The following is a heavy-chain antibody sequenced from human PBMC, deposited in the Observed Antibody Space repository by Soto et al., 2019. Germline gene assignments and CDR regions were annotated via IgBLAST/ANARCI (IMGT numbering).Heavy chain of an antibody. D-gene: IGHD1-26*01. Sequence: GGSLRLSCAASGFTFSSYAMHWVRQAPGKGLEWVAVISYDGSNKYYADSVKGRFTISRDNSKNTLYLQMNSLRAEETAVYYCARDRNSGRPSSPLDGMDVWGQGTTVTVSS. CDR2: ISYDGSNK. J-gene: IGHJ6*02. V-gene: IGHV3-30-3*01. CDR3: ARDRNSGRPSSPLDGMDV. CDR1: GFTFSSYA.